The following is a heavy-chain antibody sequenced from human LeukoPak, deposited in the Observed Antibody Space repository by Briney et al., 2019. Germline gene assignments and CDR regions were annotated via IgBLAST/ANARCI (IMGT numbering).Heavy chain of an antibody. J-gene: IGHJ4*02. Sequence: GGSLRLSCAASGFTFSNSFMSWIRQAPGKGLEWVSVIYSDGTSYYADSVKARFSISRDNSKNSLYLQMNSLRVEDTAMYYCTKTGGPWDWGQGTLVTVSS. CDR1: GFTFSNSF. V-gene: IGHV3-53*01. D-gene: IGHD7-27*01. CDR2: IYSDGTS. CDR3: TKTGGPWD.